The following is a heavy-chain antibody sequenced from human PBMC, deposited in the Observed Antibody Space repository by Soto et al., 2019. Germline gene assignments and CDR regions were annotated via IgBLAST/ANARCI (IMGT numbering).Heavy chain of an antibody. Sequence: QVQLVQSGAEVKNPGASVKVSCKASGYTFTRYGIGWARQAPGQGLEWMGWINTYNGNTNYAQNVQGRVTRTTDTSTSTAYMELRILRSNDTAIYYCAMVVVYVPPSPQDGWGQGTTVIVSS. V-gene: IGHV1-18*01. CDR3: AMVVVYVPPSPQDG. D-gene: IGHD2-15*01. CDR2: INTYNGNT. CDR1: GYTFTRYG. J-gene: IGHJ6*01.